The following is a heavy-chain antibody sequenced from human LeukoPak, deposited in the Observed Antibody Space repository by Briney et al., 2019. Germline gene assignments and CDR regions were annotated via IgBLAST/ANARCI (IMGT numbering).Heavy chain of an antibody. V-gene: IGHV3-21*01. J-gene: IGHJ4*02. D-gene: IGHD3-3*01. CDR2: ISSSSSYI. CDR1: GFTFSSYS. Sequence: PGGSLRLSCAASGFTFSSYSMNWVRQAPGKGLEWVSSISSSSSYIYYADSVKGRFTISRDNAKNSLYLQMNSLRAEDTAVYYCAKKNNDFGSVNHPHSFASWGKETLVTVSS. CDR3: AKKNNDFGSVNHPHSFAS.